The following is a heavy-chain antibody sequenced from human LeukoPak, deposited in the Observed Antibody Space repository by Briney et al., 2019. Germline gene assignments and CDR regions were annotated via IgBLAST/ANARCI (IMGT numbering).Heavy chain of an antibody. Sequence: SQSLSLTCAISGDSVSRKSAGWNWIRQSPSRGLEWLGRIYYRSTWYSDFLTSRITISPDTYKNQFSLHLDSVTPEDTAVYYCARGGLVRGSIDSLIAFDFWGQGTVVTVSS. J-gene: IGHJ3*01. V-gene: IGHV6-1*01. CDR1: GDSVSRKSAG. D-gene: IGHD3-10*01. CDR2: IYYRSTWYS. CDR3: ARGGLVRGSIDSLIAFDF.